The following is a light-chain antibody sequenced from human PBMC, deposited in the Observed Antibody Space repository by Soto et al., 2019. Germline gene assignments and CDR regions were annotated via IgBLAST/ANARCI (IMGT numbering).Light chain of an antibody. J-gene: IGKJ1*01. CDR1: QSVSSC. CDR2: DAS. CDR3: QQRSNWPRT. Sequence: EIVFTQSPATLSLSPGESATLSCRASQSVSSCLAWYQQKPGQAPRLLIYDASNRATGIPARFSGSGSGTDFTLTISSLEPEDLAVYFCQQRSNWPRTFGQGTKVDIK. V-gene: IGKV3-11*01.